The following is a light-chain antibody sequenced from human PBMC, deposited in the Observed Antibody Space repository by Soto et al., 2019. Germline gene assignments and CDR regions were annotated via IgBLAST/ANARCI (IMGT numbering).Light chain of an antibody. CDR2: DAS. J-gene: IGKJ5*01. V-gene: IGKV3-11*01. CDR3: QQRSNWPPPT. Sequence: EIVLTQSPATLSLSPGERATLSCRASQSVSSYLAWYQQKPGQAPRLLIYDASNRATGIPARLSGSGSGTDFTLTISSLEPEDFAVYYCQQRSNWPPPTFGQGTRLEIK. CDR1: QSVSSY.